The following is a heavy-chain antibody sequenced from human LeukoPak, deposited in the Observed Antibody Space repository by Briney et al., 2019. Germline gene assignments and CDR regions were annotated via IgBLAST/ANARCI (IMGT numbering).Heavy chain of an antibody. J-gene: IGHJ1*01. Sequence: ASVKVSCKASGYTFTGCYMHWVRQAPGQGLEWMGWINPNSGGTNYAQKFQGRVTMTRDTSISTAYMELSRLRSDDTAVYYCARGIRRIAAAGSKLQANEYFQHWGQGTLVTVSS. CDR1: GYTFTGCY. CDR3: ARGIRRIAAAGSKLQANEYFQH. V-gene: IGHV1-2*02. CDR2: INPNSGGT. D-gene: IGHD6-13*01.